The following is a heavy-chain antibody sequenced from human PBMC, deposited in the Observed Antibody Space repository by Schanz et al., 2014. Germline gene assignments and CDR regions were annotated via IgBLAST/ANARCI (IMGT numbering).Heavy chain of an antibody. J-gene: IGHJ5*02. CDR1: GLIFSNYV. Sequence: EVQLVESGGDLVQPGGSLKLSCAASGLIFSNYVMSWVRQAPGKGLEWVSTIGTSGGTNYAESVKGRFTISRDNSKNTLYLQMNSLKIEDTAVYYCATASSPVREAGAGSSFHLWGQGTLVTVSP. D-gene: IGHD6-13*01. CDR2: IGTSGGT. V-gene: IGHV3-23*04. CDR3: ATASSPVREAGAGSSFHL.